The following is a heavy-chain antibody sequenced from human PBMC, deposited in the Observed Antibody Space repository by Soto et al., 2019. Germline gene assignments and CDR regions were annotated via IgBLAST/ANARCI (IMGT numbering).Heavy chain of an antibody. Sequence: GASVKVSCKASGGTFSSYTFSWVRQAPGQGLEWMGGIIPIFATTNYAQKFQGRVTITADESTSTAYMALSSLRSEDTAVYYCATDTGQAMATLSRAYYFHCWGQGTLVTLSS. CDR3: ATDTGQAMATLSRAYYFHC. CDR1: GGTFSSYT. J-gene: IGHJ4*02. D-gene: IGHD5-12*01. V-gene: IGHV1-69*13. CDR2: IIPIFATT.